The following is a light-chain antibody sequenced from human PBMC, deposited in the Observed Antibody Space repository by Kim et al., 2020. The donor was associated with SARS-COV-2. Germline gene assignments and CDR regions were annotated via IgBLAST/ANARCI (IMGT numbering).Light chain of an antibody. J-gene: IGLJ3*02. V-gene: IGLV1-51*01. CDR3: GTWDSSLSVWL. CDR1: SSNIGTNY. CDR2: DNN. Sequence: QSVLTQPPSVSAAPGQKVTISCSGSSSNIGTNYVSWYQQHPGPVPKVLIYDNNKRPSGIPDRFSGSKSGTSGTLDITGLQTGDEADYYCGTWDSSLSVWLFGGGTKVTVL.